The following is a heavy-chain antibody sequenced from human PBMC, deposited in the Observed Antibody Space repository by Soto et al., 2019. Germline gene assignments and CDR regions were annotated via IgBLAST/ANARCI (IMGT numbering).Heavy chain of an antibody. CDR2: ISAYNGNT. V-gene: IGHV1-18*04. Sequence: GASVKVSCKASGYTFTSYGISWVRQAPGQGLEWMGWISAYNGNTNYAQKLQGRVTMTTDTSTSTAYMELRSLRSDDTAVYYCARVLEGGWFGELLSNNWFDPWGQGTLVTVSS. J-gene: IGHJ5*02. CDR1: GYTFTSYG. CDR3: ARVLEGGWFGELLSNNWFDP. D-gene: IGHD3-10*01.